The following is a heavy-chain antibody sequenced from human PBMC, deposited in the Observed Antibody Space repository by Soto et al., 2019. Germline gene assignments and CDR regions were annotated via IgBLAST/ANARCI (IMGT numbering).Heavy chain of an antibody. J-gene: IGHJ6*02. CDR3: AREECTKGDYYYYYGMDV. CDR2: ISSSSSTI. CDR1: GFTFSSYS. V-gene: IGHV3-48*02. Sequence: EVQLVESGGGLVQPGGSLRLSCAASGFTFSSYSMNWVRQAPGKGLEWVSYISSSSSTIYYADSVKGRFTISRDNAKNSLYLQMNSLRDEDTAVYYCAREECTKGDYYYYYGMDVWGQGTTVTVSS. D-gene: IGHD2-8*01.